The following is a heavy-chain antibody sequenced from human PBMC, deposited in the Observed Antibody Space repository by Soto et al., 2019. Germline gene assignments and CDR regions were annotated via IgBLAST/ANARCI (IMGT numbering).Heavy chain of an antibody. V-gene: IGHV4-31*03. J-gene: IGHJ4*02. CDR3: ARDLGSNQWFFAY. D-gene: IGHD3-22*01. CDR1: GDSFSSDSYY. CDR2: RSYSGDT. Sequence: QVQLQESGPGLVKPSQTLSLTCTVSGDSFSSDSYYWSWIRQLPGKGLEWIGSRSYSGDTHYNPSLTSRVTMSVDTSEKHFSLRLSSVTAADTAVYYCARDLGSNQWFFAYWGQGTLVTVSS.